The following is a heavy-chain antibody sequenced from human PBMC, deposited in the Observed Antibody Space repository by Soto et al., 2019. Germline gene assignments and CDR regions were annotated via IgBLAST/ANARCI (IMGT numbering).Heavy chain of an antibody. CDR1: GFTFSSYG. CDR2: IWYDGSNK. Sequence: QVQLVESGGGVVQPGRSLRLSCAASGFTFSSYGMHWVRQAPGKGLEWVAVIWYDGSNKYYADSVKGRFTISRDNSKNPLYLQMNSLRAGDTAVYYCARADGMLWFGETDSWGQGTLVTVSS. J-gene: IGHJ4*02. D-gene: IGHD3-10*01. CDR3: ARADGMLWFGETDS. V-gene: IGHV3-33*01.